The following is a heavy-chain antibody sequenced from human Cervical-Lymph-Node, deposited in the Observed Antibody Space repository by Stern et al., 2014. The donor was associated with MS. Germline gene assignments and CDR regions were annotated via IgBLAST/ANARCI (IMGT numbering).Heavy chain of an antibody. J-gene: IGHJ5*02. V-gene: IGHV1-18*01. Sequence: QVQLVQSGAEVKKPGASVTVSCKASGYDFINSGFSWVRQAPGPGLEYMGWISGYNGNTHYAQNFQDRVTMTTDTSTSTAYMELGSLRSDDTAVYYCGKDWAARPRGWLDPWGQGTLVTVSS. CDR2: ISGYNGNT. D-gene: IGHD3-16*01. CDR1: GYDFINSG. CDR3: GKDWAARPRGWLDP.